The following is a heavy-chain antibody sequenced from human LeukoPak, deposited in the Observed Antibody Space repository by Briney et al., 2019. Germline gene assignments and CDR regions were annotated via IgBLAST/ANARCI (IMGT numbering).Heavy chain of an antibody. CDR1: GYSISSGYY. V-gene: IGHV4-38-2*02. D-gene: IGHD2-21*02. Sequence: SETLSLTCTVSGYSISSGYYWGWIRQPPGKGLEWIGSLFPRGSSYYNPSLKSRVTISVDMSKNQVSLKLSSVTAADTAVYYCAREAVAYCGGDCYEPLDYWGQGTLVTVSS. J-gene: IGHJ4*02. CDR2: LFPRGSS. CDR3: AREAVAYCGGDCYEPLDY.